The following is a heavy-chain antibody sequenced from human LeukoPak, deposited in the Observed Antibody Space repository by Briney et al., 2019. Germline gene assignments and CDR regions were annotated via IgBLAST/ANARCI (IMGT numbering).Heavy chain of an antibody. J-gene: IGHJ6*02. CDR1: GLTFSDYG. V-gene: IGHV3-30*18. Sequence: GGSLRLSCAASGLTFSDYGIHWVRQAPGKGLEWVAVTSNDGINKYYADSVKGRFTISRDISKNTLYLQMNSLRTEDTALYYCAKGRLQGYYYGMDVWGQGTTVTVSS. D-gene: IGHD2-15*01. CDR3: AKGRLQGYYYGMDV. CDR2: TSNDGINK.